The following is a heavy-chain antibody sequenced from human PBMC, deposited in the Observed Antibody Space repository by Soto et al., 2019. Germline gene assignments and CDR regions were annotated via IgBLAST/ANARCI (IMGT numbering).Heavy chain of an antibody. J-gene: IGHJ6*02. V-gene: IGHV6-1*01. CDR3: AGQGGWQLDRYYYYYGMDV. D-gene: IGHD6-6*01. CDR1: GDSVSSNSAA. Sequence: PSQTLSLTCAISGDSVSSNSAAWNWIRQSPSRGLEWLGRTYYRSKWYNDYAVSVKSRITINPDTSKNQFSLQLNSVTPEDTAVYYCAGQGGWQLDRYYYYYGMDVWGQGTTITVSS. CDR2: TYYRSKWYN.